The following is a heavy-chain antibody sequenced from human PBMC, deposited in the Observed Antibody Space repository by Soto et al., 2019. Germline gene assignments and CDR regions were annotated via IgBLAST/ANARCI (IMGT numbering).Heavy chain of an antibody. CDR1: GYTFTSYD. V-gene: IGHV1-18*01. CDR3: AREYYYDSSGYRWFDP. CDR2: MNPNSGNT. J-gene: IGHJ5*02. D-gene: IGHD3-22*01. Sequence: ASVKVSCKASGYTFTSYDINWVRQATGQGLEWMGWMNPNSGNTNYAQKLQGRVTMTTDTSTSTAYMELRSLRSDDTAVYYCAREYYYDSSGYRWFDPWGQGTLVTVSS.